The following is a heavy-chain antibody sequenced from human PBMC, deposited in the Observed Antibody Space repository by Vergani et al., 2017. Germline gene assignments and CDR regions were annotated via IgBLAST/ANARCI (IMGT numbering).Heavy chain of an antibody. D-gene: IGHD2/OR15-2a*01. Sequence: EVQLLESGGGLVQPGGSRRLSCAGAGFTFDTYTMAYVRQAPGKGLEWVATISSGGGDIFYADSVKGRFTISRDNSNNTLFLQMNSLKDEDTAVYYCTTRGGLEYFPGEDFQYWGRGTLVSVSS. J-gene: IGHJ1*01. V-gene: IGHV3-23*01. CDR1: GFTFDTYT. CDR3: TTRGGLEYFPGEDFQY. CDR2: ISSGGGDI.